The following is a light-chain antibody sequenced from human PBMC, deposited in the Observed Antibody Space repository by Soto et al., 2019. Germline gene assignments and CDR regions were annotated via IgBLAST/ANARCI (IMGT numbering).Light chain of an antibody. Sequence: EIVLTQSPSTLSFSPWERSTLSFMASQSVSSYLAWYQQKPGQAPRLLIYDASNRATGIPARFSGSGSGTDFTLTISSLEPEDFAVYYCQQRSNWPRTFGQGTKVDIK. CDR2: DAS. J-gene: IGKJ1*01. V-gene: IGKV3-11*01. CDR3: QQRSNWPRT. CDR1: QSVSSY.